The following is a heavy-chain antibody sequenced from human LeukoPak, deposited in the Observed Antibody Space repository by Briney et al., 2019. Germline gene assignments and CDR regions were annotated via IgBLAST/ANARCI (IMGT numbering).Heavy chain of an antibody. CDR2: ISGYNGKT. Sequence: GASVKVSCKASGYTFINYGLSWMRQAPGQGLEWMGWISGYNGKTKYAQRLQGRVTMTTDTSTSTAHMELRSLRSDDTAVYYCARDIDPNYGDSYLDYWGQGTLVTVSS. D-gene: IGHD4-17*01. J-gene: IGHJ4*02. V-gene: IGHV1-18*01. CDR3: ARDIDPNYGDSYLDY. CDR1: GYTFINYG.